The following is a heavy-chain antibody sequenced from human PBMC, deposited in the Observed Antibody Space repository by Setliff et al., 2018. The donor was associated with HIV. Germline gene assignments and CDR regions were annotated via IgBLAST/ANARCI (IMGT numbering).Heavy chain of an antibody. CDR1: GGSIRSSSYY. CDR3: AREPHELRYFDWLLYPAYYYYGMDV. CDR2: IKYDGSEK. J-gene: IGHJ6*02. V-gene: IGHV3-7*01. Sequence: LSLTCTVSGGSIRSSSYYWGWIRQAPGKGLEWVANIKYDGSEKYYVGSVKGRFTISRDNAKNSLYLQMNSLRAEDTAVYYCAREPHELRYFDWLLYPAYYYYGMDVWGQGTTVTVSS. D-gene: IGHD3-9*01.